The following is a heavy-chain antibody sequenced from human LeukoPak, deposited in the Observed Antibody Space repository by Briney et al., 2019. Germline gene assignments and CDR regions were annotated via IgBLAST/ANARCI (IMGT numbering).Heavy chain of an antibody. D-gene: IGHD3-10*01. J-gene: IGHJ5*02. V-gene: IGHV3-7*01. CDR1: GFTFNTYW. CDR2: INEDGREK. CDR3: VRGGFSLDR. Sequence: PGGSLRLSCAASGFTFNTYWMTWVRQAPGKGLEWVANINEDGREKYYVDSVKGRIFISRDNARHPLYLQMNSPRAEDTAVYYCVRGGFSLDRWGQGTLVTVSS.